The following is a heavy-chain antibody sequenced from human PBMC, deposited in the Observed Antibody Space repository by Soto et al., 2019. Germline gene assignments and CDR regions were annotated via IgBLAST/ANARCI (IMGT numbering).Heavy chain of an antibody. CDR3: ARGLPWGQLGDLSNWFDP. Sequence: ASVKVSCKASESTFSAYYLHWVRQAPGQRLEWLGWINPNGGGTIYAQSCQGRLTMTRDTPITTAYMELSRLTSDDTAVYYCARGLPWGQLGDLSNWFDPWGQGTLVTVSS. D-gene: IGHD6-6*01. CDR1: ESTFSAYY. CDR2: INPNGGGT. V-gene: IGHV1-2*02. J-gene: IGHJ5*02.